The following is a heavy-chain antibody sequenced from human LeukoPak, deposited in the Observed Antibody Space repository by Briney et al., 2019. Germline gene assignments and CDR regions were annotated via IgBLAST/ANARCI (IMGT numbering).Heavy chain of an antibody. V-gene: IGHV3-23*01. CDR2: ISGSGGRT. Sequence: GGSPRLSCAASGFTFSRFAMSWVRQAPGKGLEWVSAISGSGGRTYYADSVKGRFTISRDNSKNALYLQMNSLRAEDMALYYCAKDMGESGGYYLDSWGQGTLVTVSS. D-gene: IGHD3-16*01. CDR3: AKDMGESGGYYLDS. CDR1: GFTFSRFA. J-gene: IGHJ4*02.